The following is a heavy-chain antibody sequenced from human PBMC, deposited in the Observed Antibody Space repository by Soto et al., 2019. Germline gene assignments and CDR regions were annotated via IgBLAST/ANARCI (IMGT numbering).Heavy chain of an antibody. J-gene: IGHJ3*02. Sequence: GGSLRLSCAASGFTLRTYTMNWVRQAPGKGLEWVSSISSSSSYIYYADSVKGRFTISRDNAKNSLYLQMNSLRAEDTAVYYCARTGTTNAFDIWGQGTMVTVSS. V-gene: IGHV3-21*01. CDR1: GFTLRTYT. CDR2: ISSSSSYI. D-gene: IGHD1-1*01. CDR3: ARTGTTNAFDI.